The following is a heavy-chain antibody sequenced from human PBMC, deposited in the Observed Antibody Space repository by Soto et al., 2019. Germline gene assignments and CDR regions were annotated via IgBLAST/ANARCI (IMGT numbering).Heavy chain of an antibody. CDR3: ARTARSIAAAGKGY. CDR2: IYYSGST. CDR1: GGSISSSSYY. D-gene: IGHD6-13*01. J-gene: IGHJ4*02. V-gene: IGHV4-39*01. Sequence: QLQLQESGPGLVKPSETLSLTCTVSGGSISSSSYYWGWIRQPPGKGLEWIGSIYYSGSTYYNPSLKSRVTTSVDTSKNQFSLKLSSVTAADTAVYYCARTARSIAAAGKGYWGQGTLVTVSS.